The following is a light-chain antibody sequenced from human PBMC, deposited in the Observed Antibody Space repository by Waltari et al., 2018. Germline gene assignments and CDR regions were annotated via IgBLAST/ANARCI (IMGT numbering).Light chain of an antibody. V-gene: IGLV2-23*02. CDR2: EVT. CDR3: CSYVGLGIYV. Sequence: QSGLTQPASVPGSPGQSTTISCTGTSSYVGNYTLVSCYQQYPGKAPQLMVYEVTKRASGVSDRFSGSKSGNTASLTIHGLQSEDEADYYCCSYVGLGIYVFGSGTKVTVL. CDR1: SSYVGNYTL. J-gene: IGLJ1*01.